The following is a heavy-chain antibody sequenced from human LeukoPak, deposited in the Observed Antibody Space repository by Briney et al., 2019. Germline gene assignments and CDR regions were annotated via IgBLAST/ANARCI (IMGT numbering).Heavy chain of an antibody. D-gene: IGHD5-18*01. CDR1: GFTFSSYA. J-gene: IGHJ6*02. CDR2: ISYDGSNE. CDR3: ARVVDTAMVIYYYYYGMDV. Sequence: PGGSLRLSCAASGFTFSSYAMHWVRQAPGKGLEWVAVISYDGSNEYYADSVKGRFTISRDNSKNTLYLQMNSLRAEDTAVYYCARVVDTAMVIYYYYYGMDVWGQGTTVTVSS. V-gene: IGHV3-30-3*01.